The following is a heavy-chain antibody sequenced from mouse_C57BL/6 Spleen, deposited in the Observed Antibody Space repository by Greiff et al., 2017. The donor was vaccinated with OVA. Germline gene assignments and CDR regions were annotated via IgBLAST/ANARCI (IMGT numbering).Heavy chain of an antibody. J-gene: IGHJ1*03. CDR2: ISNGGGST. V-gene: IGHV5-12*01. Sequence: EVQGVESGGGLVQPGGSLKLSCAASGFTFSDYYMYWVRQTPEKRLEWVAYISNGGGSTYYPDTVKGRFTISRDNAKNTLYLQMSRLKSEDTAMYYCARHGIYYGSSYPNWYFDVWGTGTTVTVSS. D-gene: IGHD1-1*01. CDR3: ARHGIYYGSSYPNWYFDV. CDR1: GFTFSDYY.